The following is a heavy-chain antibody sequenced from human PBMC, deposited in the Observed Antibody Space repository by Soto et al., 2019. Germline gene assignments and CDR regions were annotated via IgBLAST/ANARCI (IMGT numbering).Heavy chain of an antibody. V-gene: IGHV4-34*01. Sequence: SETLSLTCAVYGGSFSGYYWSWIRQPPGKGLEWIGEINHSGSTNYNPSLKSRVTISVDTSKNQFSLKLSSVTAADTAVYYCARGIVVVVAANPSTFDYWGQGTLVTVS. D-gene: IGHD2-15*01. J-gene: IGHJ4*02. CDR3: ARGIVVVVAANPSTFDY. CDR2: INHSGST. CDR1: GGSFSGYY.